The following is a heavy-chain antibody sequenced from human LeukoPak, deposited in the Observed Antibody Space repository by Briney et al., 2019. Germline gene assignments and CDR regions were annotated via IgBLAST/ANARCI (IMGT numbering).Heavy chain of an antibody. D-gene: IGHD3-10*01. CDR2: IKSKTDGGTT. Sequence: PGGSLRLSCAASGFTVSSNYMSWVRQAPGKGLEWVGRIKSKTDGGTTDYAAPVKGRFTISRDDSKNTLYLQMNSLKTEDTAVYYCTTASPVVPAATPHVLLWFGESPYYFDYWGQGTLVTVSS. CDR3: TTASPVVPAATPHVLLWFGESPYYFDY. CDR1: GFTVSSNY. J-gene: IGHJ4*02. V-gene: IGHV3-15*01.